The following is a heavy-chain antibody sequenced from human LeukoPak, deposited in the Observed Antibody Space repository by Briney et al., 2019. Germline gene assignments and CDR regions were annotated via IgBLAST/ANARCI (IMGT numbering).Heavy chain of an antibody. CDR2: ISYDGSNK. CDR1: GFTFSSYG. Sequence: GRSLRLSCAASGFTFSSYGMHWVRQAPGKGLKWVAVISYDGSNKYYADSVKGRFTISRDNSKNTLYLQMNSLRAEDTAVYYCAKSLRPGVVTVYYYGMDVWGQGTTVTVSS. V-gene: IGHV3-30*18. D-gene: IGHD2-21*02. CDR3: AKSLRPGVVTVYYYGMDV. J-gene: IGHJ6*02.